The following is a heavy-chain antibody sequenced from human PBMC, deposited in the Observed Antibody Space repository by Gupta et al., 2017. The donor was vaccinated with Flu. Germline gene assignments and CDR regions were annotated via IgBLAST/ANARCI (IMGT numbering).Heavy chain of an antibody. Sequence: EVRLLESGGGLRQPGGSLRLSCEGSGSTFADRDMGWVRQAPGRWVEWVSIFSYNSIFRCYGDSVEGRFTISRENFRNTVYLQMGRVTVEDTAVYYCVRRGGTQIGHGRYYYFDWWGQGTRVTVSS. V-gene: IGHV3-23*03. CDR1: GSTFADRD. CDR2: FSYNSIFR. CDR3: VRRGGTQIGHGRYYYFDW. J-gene: IGHJ4*02. D-gene: IGHD3-9*01.